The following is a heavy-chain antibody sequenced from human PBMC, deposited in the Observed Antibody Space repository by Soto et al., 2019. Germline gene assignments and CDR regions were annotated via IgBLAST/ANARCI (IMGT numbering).Heavy chain of an antibody. D-gene: IGHD2-2*01. CDR1: GFSVSSNY. J-gene: IGHJ6*03. CDR2: IYSTGST. V-gene: IGHV3-53*04. Sequence: GGSLRLSCAASGFSVSSNYMTWVRQAPGKGLEWVSVIYSTGSTYYADSVKGRFTISRLNSENTLYLQMSSLRTEDTAVYYCARGPKFCIFTRCSSYVDVWGKGTTVTVSS. CDR3: ARGPKFCIFTRCSSYVDV.